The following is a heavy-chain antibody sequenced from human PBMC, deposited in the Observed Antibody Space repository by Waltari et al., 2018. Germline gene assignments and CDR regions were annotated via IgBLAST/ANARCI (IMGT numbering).Heavy chain of an antibody. Sequence: EVQLLESGGGLVQPGGSLRLSCADSEFTFSSYAMSWVRQAPGKGLWWVSLIRGSGGTTKDEDSVQGRGTISRDNAKNTLYLQMNSLRVEDTAVYYCARLPSSLAVRQLYLEYWGQGTLVTVAS. CDR3: ARLPSSLAVRQLYLEY. J-gene: IGHJ1*01. CDR1: EFTFSSYA. D-gene: IGHD6-6*01. V-gene: IGHV3-23*01. CDR2: IRGSGGTT.